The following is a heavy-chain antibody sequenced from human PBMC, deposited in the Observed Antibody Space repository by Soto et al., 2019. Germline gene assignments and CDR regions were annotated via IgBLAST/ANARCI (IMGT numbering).Heavy chain of an antibody. J-gene: IGHJ4*02. Sequence: QVQLVESGGGVVQPGRPLRLSCAASGFTFSSYGMHWVRQAPGKGLEWVAVIWYDGSNKYYADSVKGRFTISRDNSKNTLYRQMNSLRAEDTAVYYCARDGWELLRGAGFDYWGQGTLVTVSS. CDR1: GFTFSSYG. CDR2: IWYDGSNK. CDR3: ARDGWELLRGAGFDY. V-gene: IGHV3-33*01. D-gene: IGHD1-26*01.